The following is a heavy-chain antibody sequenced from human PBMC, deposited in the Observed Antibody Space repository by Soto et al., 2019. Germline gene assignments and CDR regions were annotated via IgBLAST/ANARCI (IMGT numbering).Heavy chain of an antibody. V-gene: IGHV3-30-3*01. J-gene: IGHJ6*02. CDR3: AREVRRTGGLDV. CDR2: ILYDGSKK. CDR1: EFTFNNYV. Sequence: QVHLVESGGGVVQPGRSLRLSCAASEFTFNNYVIHWVRQAPGKGLEWVASILYDGSKKWYADSVKGRFTISRDDSENTLFLQMNSLRAEDTAVYYCAREVRRTGGLDVWGQGPTLTVSS.